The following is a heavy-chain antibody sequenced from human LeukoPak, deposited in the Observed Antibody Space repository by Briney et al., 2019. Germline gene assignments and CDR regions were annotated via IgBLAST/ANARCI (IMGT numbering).Heavy chain of an antibody. CDR3: ARAGGYCSSTSCYGDYYYYYYMDV. CDR1: GGSISSYY. Sequence: SETLSLTCTVPGGSISSYYWSWIRQPPGKGLEWIGYIHYSGSTNYNPSLKSRVTMSVDTSKNQFSLKLSSVTAADTAVYYCARAGGYCSSTSCYGDYYYYYYMDVWGKGTTVTVSS. J-gene: IGHJ6*03. D-gene: IGHD2-2*01. V-gene: IGHV4-59*01. CDR2: IHYSGST.